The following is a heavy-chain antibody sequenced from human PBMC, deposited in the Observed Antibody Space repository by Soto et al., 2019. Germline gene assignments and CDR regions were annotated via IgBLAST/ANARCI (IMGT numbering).Heavy chain of an antibody. J-gene: IGHJ3*02. V-gene: IGHV3-23*01. D-gene: IGHD2-15*01. Sequence: GGSLRLSCAASGFTFISYAMSWVRQAPGKGLEWVSAISGSGGSTYYADSVKGRFTISRDNSKNTLYLQMNSLRAEDTAVYYCARLVVAAKDAFDIWGQGTLVTVS. CDR3: ARLVVAAKDAFDI. CDR1: GFTFISYA. CDR2: ISGSGGST.